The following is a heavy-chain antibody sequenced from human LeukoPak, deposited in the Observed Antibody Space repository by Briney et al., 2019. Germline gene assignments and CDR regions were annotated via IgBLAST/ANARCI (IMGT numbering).Heavy chain of an antibody. CDR2: MNPNSGNT. CDR1: AYTFTSYD. J-gene: IGHJ4*02. D-gene: IGHD5-12*01. Sequence: ASVKVSCKASAYTFTSYDINWVRQATGQGLEWMGWMNPNSGNTGYAQKFQGRVTMTRNTSISTAYMELSSLRSEDTAVYYCARAAGQYSGYRWGFDDYWGQGTLVTVSS. V-gene: IGHV1-8*01. CDR3: ARAAGQYSGYRWGFDDY.